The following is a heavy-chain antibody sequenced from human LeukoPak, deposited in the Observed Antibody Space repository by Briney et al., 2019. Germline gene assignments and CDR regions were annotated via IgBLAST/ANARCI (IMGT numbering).Heavy chain of an antibody. D-gene: IGHD5-12*01. J-gene: IGHJ3*02. V-gene: IGHV3-30*02. Sequence: GGSLRLSCAASGFTFSSYAMSWVRQAPGRGLEWVAFIRTDENHKDYADSVKGRFTISRDNSKNTLYLQVNSLRPEDTAVYYCAKDNDYAIWGQGMLVTVSS. CDR2: IRTDENHK. CDR3: AKDNDYAI. CDR1: GFTFSSYA.